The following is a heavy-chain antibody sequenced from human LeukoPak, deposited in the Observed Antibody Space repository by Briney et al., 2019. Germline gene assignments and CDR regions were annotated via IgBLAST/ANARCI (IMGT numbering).Heavy chain of an antibody. CDR1: GFTFSSYA. D-gene: IGHD1-26*01. CDR3: AKAYAFVGANYFDY. Sequence: KAGGSLRLSCAASGFTFSSYAMSWVRQAPGKGLEWVSAISGSGGSTYYADSVKGRFTISRDNSKNTLYLQMNNLRAEDAAIYYSAKAYAFVGANYFDYWGQGTLVTVSS. J-gene: IGHJ4*02. V-gene: IGHV3-23*01. CDR2: ISGSGGST.